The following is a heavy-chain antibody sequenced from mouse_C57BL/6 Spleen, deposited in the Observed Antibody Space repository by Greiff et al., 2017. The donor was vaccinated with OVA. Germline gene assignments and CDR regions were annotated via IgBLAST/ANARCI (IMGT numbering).Heavy chain of an antibody. D-gene: IGHD4-1*01. Sequence: EVKLVESGGGLVQPGGSLSLSCAASGFTFTDYYMSWVRQPPGKALEWLGFIRNKANGYTTEYSASVKGRFTISRDNSQSILYLQMNALRAEDSSTYYCARYMSWDEGVFAYWGQGTLVTVSA. CDR3: ARYMSWDEGVFAY. CDR2: IRNKANGYTT. J-gene: IGHJ3*01. V-gene: IGHV7-3*01. CDR1: GFTFTDYY.